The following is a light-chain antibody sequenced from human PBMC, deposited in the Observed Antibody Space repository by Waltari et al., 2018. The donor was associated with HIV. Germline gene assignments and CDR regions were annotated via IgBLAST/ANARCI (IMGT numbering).Light chain of an antibody. CDR2: SNN. CDR1: SSNIESYP. CDR3: AAWDDSLNGWV. V-gene: IGLV1-44*01. J-gene: IGLJ3*02. Sequence: QSVLTQPPSASGTPGQRVTISCSGSSSNIESYPVSWYKQLPGTAPKLLLYSNNQRPSGVPDRFSGSKSGTSASLAISGLQSEDEADFYCAAWDDSLNGWVFGGGTKLTVL.